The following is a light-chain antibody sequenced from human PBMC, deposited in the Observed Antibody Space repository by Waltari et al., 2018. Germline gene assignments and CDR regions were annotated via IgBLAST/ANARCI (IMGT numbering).Light chain of an antibody. CDR2: AAS. Sequence: DIQMTQSPSSLSASVGDRVTITFRASQGIRNDLGCYQQKPGKAPKRLIYAASSLQSGVPSRFSGSGSGTEFTLTISSLQPEDFATYYCLQHNSYPWTFGQGTKVEIK. J-gene: IGKJ1*01. CDR3: LQHNSYPWT. CDR1: QGIRND. V-gene: IGKV1-17*01.